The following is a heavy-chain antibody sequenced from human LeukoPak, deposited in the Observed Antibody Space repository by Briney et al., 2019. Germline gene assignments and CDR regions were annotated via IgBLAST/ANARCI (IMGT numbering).Heavy chain of an antibody. Sequence: GGSLRLSCAASGFTFSSYAMSWVRQAPGKGLEWVSAISGSGGSTYYADSVKGRFTISRDNSKNTLYLQMNSLRAEDTAVYYCAKDLYYYDSSDYNKPSAFDIWGQGTMVTVSS. J-gene: IGHJ3*02. CDR1: GFTFSSYA. CDR3: AKDLYYYDSSDYNKPSAFDI. V-gene: IGHV3-23*01. D-gene: IGHD3-22*01. CDR2: ISGSGGST.